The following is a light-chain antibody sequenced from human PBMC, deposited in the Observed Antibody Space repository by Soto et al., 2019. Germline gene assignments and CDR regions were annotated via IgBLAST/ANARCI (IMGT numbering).Light chain of an antibody. Sequence: EIVLTQSPGTLSLSPGERATLSCRASQSVSNNYLAWYQQKPGQAPRLLIYGASSRATGIPDRFSGSGSGTDFTLTISRLEPEDFAVYYCQQYGSSGTFGQGTKEDIK. CDR1: QSVSNNY. CDR3: QQYGSSGT. V-gene: IGKV3-20*01. CDR2: GAS. J-gene: IGKJ1*01.